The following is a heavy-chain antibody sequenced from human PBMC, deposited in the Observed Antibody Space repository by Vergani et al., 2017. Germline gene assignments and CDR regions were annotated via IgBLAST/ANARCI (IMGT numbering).Heavy chain of an antibody. Sequence: QVQLQQWGAGLLKPSETLSLTCAVYGGSFSGYYWSWICQPPGKGLEWIGEINHSGRTNYNPSLKSRGPISVDTSKNQFSLKLSSVTAADTAVYYWASGLAGSSWTRYYYYYMDVWGKGTTVTVSS. CDR3: ASGLAGSSWTRYYYYYMDV. V-gene: IGHV4-34*01. CDR1: GGSFSGYY. J-gene: IGHJ6*03. CDR2: INHSGRT. D-gene: IGHD6-6*01.